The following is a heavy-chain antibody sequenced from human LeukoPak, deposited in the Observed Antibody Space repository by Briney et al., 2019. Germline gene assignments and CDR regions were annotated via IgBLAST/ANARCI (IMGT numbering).Heavy chain of an antibody. CDR2: IYTSGST. D-gene: IGHD3-3*01. CDR1: GGSISSYY. Sequence: KPSETLSLTCTVSGGSISSYYWSWIRQPAGKGLEWIGRIYTSGSTNYNPSLKSRVTMSVDTSKNQFSLKLSSVTAADTAVYYCARGLRYDFWSGYLSCSGLFQADWFDPWGQGTLVTVSS. V-gene: IGHV4-4*07. CDR3: ARGLRYDFWSGYLSCSGLFQADWFDP. J-gene: IGHJ5*02.